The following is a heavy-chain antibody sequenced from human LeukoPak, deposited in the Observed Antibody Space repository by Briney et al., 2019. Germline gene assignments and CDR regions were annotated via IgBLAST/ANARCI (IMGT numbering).Heavy chain of an antibody. Sequence: SVKVSCKASGGTFSSYAISWVRQAPGQGLEWMGGIIPIFGTANYAQKFQGRVTITADESTSTAYMELSSLRSEDTAVYYCAREAREEGLRHFDWLLSPFDYWGQGTLVTVSS. CDR2: IIPIFGTA. J-gene: IGHJ4*02. V-gene: IGHV1-69*13. D-gene: IGHD3-9*01. CDR1: GGTFSSYA. CDR3: AREAREEGLRHFDWLLSPFDY.